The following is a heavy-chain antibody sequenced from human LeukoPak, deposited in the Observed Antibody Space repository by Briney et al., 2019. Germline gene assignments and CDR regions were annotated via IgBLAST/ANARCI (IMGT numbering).Heavy chain of an antibody. CDR2: ISSSGSTI. Sequence: KPGGSLRLSCAASGFTFSDYHMSWIRQAPGKGLEWVSYISSSGSTIYCADSVKGRFTISRDNAKNSLYLQMNSLRAEDTAVYYCARDLRYYDFWSGYYRSRDAFDIWGQGTMVTVSS. CDR3: ARDLRYYDFWSGYYRSRDAFDI. CDR1: GFTFSDYH. D-gene: IGHD3-3*01. V-gene: IGHV3-11*04. J-gene: IGHJ3*02.